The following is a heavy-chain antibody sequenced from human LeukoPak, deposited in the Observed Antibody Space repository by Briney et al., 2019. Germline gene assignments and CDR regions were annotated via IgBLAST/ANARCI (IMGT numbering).Heavy chain of an antibody. D-gene: IGHD6-13*01. CDR2: ISSSSSSI. J-gene: IGHJ4*02. Sequence: GGSLRLSCAASGFTFSSYNMNWVRQAPGKGLEWVSSISSSSSSIYYADSVKGRFTISRDNSKNTLYLQMNSLRADDTAVYYCAKYRSSWSFDYWGQGTLVTVSS. V-gene: IGHV3-21*04. CDR1: GFTFSSYN. CDR3: AKYRSSWSFDY.